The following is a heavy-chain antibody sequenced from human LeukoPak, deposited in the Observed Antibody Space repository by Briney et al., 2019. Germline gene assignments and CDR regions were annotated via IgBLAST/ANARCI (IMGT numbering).Heavy chain of an antibody. CDR1: GGSFSGYY. D-gene: IGHD6-19*01. J-gene: IGHJ4*02. CDR2: INHSGST. V-gene: IGHV4-34*01. Sequence: SETLSLTCAVYGGSFSGYYWSWIRQPPGKGLESIGEINHSGSTNYNPSLKSRVTISVDTSKNQFSLKLSSVTAADTAVYYCARWDRYSSGWSQPFDYWGQGTLVTVSS. CDR3: ARWDRYSSGWSQPFDY.